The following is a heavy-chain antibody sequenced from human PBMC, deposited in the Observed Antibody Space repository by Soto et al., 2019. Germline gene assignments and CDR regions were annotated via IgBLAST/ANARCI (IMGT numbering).Heavy chain of an antibody. CDR1: GFTFTNFW. CDR2: IKADGSEK. Sequence: EVRLVESGGGLVQPGGSLRLSCVASGFTFTNFWMSWVRQAPGRWLEWVANIKADGSEKRYVDSVKGRFTISRDNDKNSVYLQMNSLRVEDTALYYCGRDEVRNGVGVWGQGTTVTVSS. CDR3: GRDEVRNGVGV. V-gene: IGHV3-7*01. J-gene: IGHJ6*02.